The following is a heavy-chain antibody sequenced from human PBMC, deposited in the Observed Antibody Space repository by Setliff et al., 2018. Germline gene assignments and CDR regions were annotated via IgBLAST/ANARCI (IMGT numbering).Heavy chain of an antibody. CDR3: SRPAYSSRWYEIKGFDY. Sequence: GESLKISCKGSGYRFTNYWIGWVRQMPGKGLEWMGIIYPGDSDTRYSPSFQGLVTISADKSVSTAYLQWSSLKASDTAIYYCSRPAYSSRWYEIKGFDYWGQGTLVTVSS. V-gene: IGHV5-51*01. CDR2: IYPGDSDT. CDR1: GYRFTNYW. J-gene: IGHJ4*02. D-gene: IGHD6-13*01.